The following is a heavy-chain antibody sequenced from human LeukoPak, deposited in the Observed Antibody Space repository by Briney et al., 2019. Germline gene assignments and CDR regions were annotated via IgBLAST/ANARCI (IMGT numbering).Heavy chain of an antibody. D-gene: IGHD3-3*01. V-gene: IGHV3-23*01. CDR1: GFTFKNYA. J-gene: IGHJ4*02. Sequence: PGGSLRLSCVVSGFTFKNYAMSWVRQAPGKGLECVSSIRDSGNGTDYADSVKGRFTVSRDKSKNTLYLHMNTLSAEDTAVYYCAKWAYYDFWSGHYKSHFDSWGQGTLATVSP. CDR2: IRDSGNGT. CDR3: AKWAYYDFWSGHYKSHFDS.